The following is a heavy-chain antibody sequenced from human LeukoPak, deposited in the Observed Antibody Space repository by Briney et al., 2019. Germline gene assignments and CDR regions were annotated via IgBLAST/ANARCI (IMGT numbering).Heavy chain of an antibody. J-gene: IGHJ4*02. D-gene: IGHD4-11*01. CDR2: INHSGST. CDR3: ARGHSNYGD. CDR1: GGSFSGYY. Sequence: SETLSLTCAVYGGSFSGYYWSWIRQPPGKGLEWIGEINHSGSTNYNPSLKSRVTISVDTSKDQFSLKLSSVTAADTAVYYCARGHSNYGDWGQGTLVTVSS. V-gene: IGHV4-34*01.